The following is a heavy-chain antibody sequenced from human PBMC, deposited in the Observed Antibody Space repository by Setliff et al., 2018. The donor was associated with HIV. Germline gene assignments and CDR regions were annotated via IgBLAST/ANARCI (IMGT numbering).Heavy chain of an antibody. D-gene: IGHD3-22*01. Sequence: SETLSLTCTVSGGSISGYYWSWIRQPPGKGLEWIGYIYCIGNTNYNPSLKGRVTLSVDTSKNQLSLKLSSVTAADTAVYYCARGRSRYYYDGSGYYVDYWGQGTLVTVSS. J-gene: IGHJ4*02. V-gene: IGHV4-59*01. CDR2: IYCIGNT. CDR1: GGSISGYY. CDR3: ARGRSRYYYDGSGYYVDY.